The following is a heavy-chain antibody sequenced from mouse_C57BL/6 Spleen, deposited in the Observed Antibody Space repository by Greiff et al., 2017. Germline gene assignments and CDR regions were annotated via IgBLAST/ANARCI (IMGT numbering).Heavy chain of an antibody. J-gene: IGHJ4*01. CDR2: IYPRSGNT. V-gene: IGHV1-81*01. D-gene: IGHD2-1*01. CDR1: GYTFTSYG. CDR3: ARSNYEAMDY. Sequence: VQLQQSGAELARPGASVKLSCKASGYTFTSYGISWVKQRTGQGLEWIGEIYPRSGNTYYNEKFKGKDTLTADKSSSTAYMELRSLTSEDSAVYFCARSNYEAMDYWGQGTSVTVSS.